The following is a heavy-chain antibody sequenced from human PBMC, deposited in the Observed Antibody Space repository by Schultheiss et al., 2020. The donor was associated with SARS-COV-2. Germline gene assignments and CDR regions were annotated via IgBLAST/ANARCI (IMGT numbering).Heavy chain of an antibody. D-gene: IGHD2-2*01. CDR3: ARDLNCSSTSCRYYYYYMDV. CDR2: IWYDGSNK. J-gene: IGHJ6*03. V-gene: IGHV3-33*08. Sequence: GGSLRLSCAVSGFTLRSYVMHWVRQAPGKGLEWVAVIWYDGSNKYYADSVKGRFTISRDNSKNTLYLQMNSLRAEDTAVYYCARDLNCSSTSCRYYYYYMDVWGKGTTVTVSS. CDR1: GFTLRSYV.